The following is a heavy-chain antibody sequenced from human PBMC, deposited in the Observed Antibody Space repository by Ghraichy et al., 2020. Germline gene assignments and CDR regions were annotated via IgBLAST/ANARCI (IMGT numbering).Heavy chain of an antibody. CDR3: ARGSGWPNDAFDI. V-gene: IGHV4-34*01. J-gene: IGHJ3*02. Sequence: SETLSLTCAVYGGSFSGYYWSWIRQPPGKGLEWIGEINHSGSTNYNPSLKSRVTISVDTSKSQFSLKLSSVTAADTTVYYCARGSGWPNDAFDIWGQGTMVTVSS. CDR1: GGSFSGYY. D-gene: IGHD6-19*01. CDR2: INHSGST.